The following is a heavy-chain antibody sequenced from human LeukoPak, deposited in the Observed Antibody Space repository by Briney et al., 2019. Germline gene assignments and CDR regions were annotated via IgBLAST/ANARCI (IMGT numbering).Heavy chain of an antibody. D-gene: IGHD3-3*01. CDR1: GFTFSSYA. J-gene: IGHJ6*02. CDR3: ARDQAYYDFWSGYYSGYYYGMDV. V-gene: IGHV3-30-3*01. Sequence: PGGSLRLSCAASGFTFSSYAMHWVRQAPGKGLEWVAVISYDGSNKYYAGSVKGRFTISRDNSKNTLYLQMNSLRAEDTAVYYCARDQAYYDFWSGYYSGYYYGMDVWGQGTTVTVSS. CDR2: ISYDGSNK.